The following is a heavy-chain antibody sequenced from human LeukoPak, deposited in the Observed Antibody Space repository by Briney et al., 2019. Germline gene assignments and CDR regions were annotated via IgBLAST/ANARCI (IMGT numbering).Heavy chain of an antibody. Sequence: PSETLSLTCTVSGGSISSYYWGWLRQPPGKGLEWIGDIYHRGSTNSNPSLKSRVTMSMDKSKNQFSLKLSSVTAADTAVYYCARGSDVVLIKNVFDIWGQGTMVTVSS. J-gene: IGHJ3*02. CDR1: GGSISSYY. CDR3: ARGSDVVLIKNVFDI. D-gene: IGHD3-22*01. CDR2: IYHRGST. V-gene: IGHV4-59*12.